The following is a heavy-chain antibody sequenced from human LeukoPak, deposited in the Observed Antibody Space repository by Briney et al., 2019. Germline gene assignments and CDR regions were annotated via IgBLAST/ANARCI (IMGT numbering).Heavy chain of an antibody. Sequence: PGGSLRLSCAALGFTFSSYAMSWGRQARGKGLEWGSAISGSGGSTYYADSVQGTFTISRDNSQNPLYLQMNNLSAEYTPVYYCTKPYYDFWSGYYSPSNWIGDYWGQGTLVTVSS. J-gene: IGHJ4*02. CDR3: TKPYYDFWSGYYSPSNWIGDY. V-gene: IGHV3-23*01. D-gene: IGHD3-3*01. CDR1: GFTFSSYA. CDR2: ISGSGGST.